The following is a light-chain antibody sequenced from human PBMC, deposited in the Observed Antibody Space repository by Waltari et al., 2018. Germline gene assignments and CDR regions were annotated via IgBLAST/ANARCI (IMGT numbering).Light chain of an antibody. CDR3: QQYYNTPPT. CDR1: QSVSDHVNNKNY. CDR2: WAS. V-gene: IGKV4-1*01. J-gene: IGKJ1*01. Sequence: DIVMTQSPDSLTVSPGERATINCRSSQSVSDHVNNKNYLAWYRQKPGQPPKLLISWASTPEVGVPDRVSGSGSGTEFTLTISSLQPEDVAVYYCQQYYNTPPTFGQGTKVEIK.